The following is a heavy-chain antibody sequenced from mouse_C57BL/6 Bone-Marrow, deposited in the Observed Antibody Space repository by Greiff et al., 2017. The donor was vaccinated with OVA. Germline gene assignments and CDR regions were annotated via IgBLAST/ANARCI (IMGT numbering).Heavy chain of an antibody. CDR2: IRSKSNNYAT. Sequence: EVKLQESGGGLVQPKGSLKLSCAASGFSFNTYAMNWVRQAPGKGLEWVARIRSKSNNYATYYADSVKDRFTISRDDSESMLYLQMNNLKTEDTAMYYCVRHASIYYDYSFAYWGQGTLVTVSA. D-gene: IGHD2-4*01. CDR3: VRHASIYYDYSFAY. CDR1: GFSFNTYA. J-gene: IGHJ3*01. V-gene: IGHV10-1*01.